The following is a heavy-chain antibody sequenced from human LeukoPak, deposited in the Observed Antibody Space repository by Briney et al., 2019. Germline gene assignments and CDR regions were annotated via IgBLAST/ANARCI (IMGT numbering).Heavy chain of an antibody. CDR1: GGSISSGGYY. CDR2: IYYSGST. CDR3: ARALGPHYYGSGSSLSFHFDY. D-gene: IGHD3-10*01. Sequence: PSQTLSLTCTVSGGSISSGGYYWSWIRQHPGKGLEWIGYIYYSGSTYYNPSLKSRVTISVDTSKNQFSLKLSSVTAADTAVYYCARALGPHYYGSGSSLSFHFDYWGQGTLVTVSS. V-gene: IGHV4-31*03. J-gene: IGHJ4*02.